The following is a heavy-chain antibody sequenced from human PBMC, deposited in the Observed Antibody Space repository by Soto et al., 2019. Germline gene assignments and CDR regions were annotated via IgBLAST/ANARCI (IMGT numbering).Heavy chain of an antibody. CDR2: IIPILGIA. Sequence: VKVSCKASGGTFSSYTISWVRQAPGQGLEWMGRIIPILGIANYAQKFQGRVTITADKSTSTAYMELSSLRSEDTAVYYCASGYYDSSGQWDYWGQGTLVTVSS. CDR1: GGTFSSYT. V-gene: IGHV1-69*02. D-gene: IGHD3-22*01. CDR3: ASGYYDSSGQWDY. J-gene: IGHJ4*02.